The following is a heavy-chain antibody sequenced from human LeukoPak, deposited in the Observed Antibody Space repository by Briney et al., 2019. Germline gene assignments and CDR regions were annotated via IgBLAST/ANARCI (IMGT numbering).Heavy chain of an antibody. V-gene: IGHV4-31*03. Sequence: SETLSLTCTVSGGSISSGGYYWSWIRQHPGKGLEWIGYIYYSGSTYYNPSLKSRVTISVDTSNNQFSLKLSSVTAADTAVYYCARDFGYYDSSGYYSSWFDPWGQGTLVTVSS. CDR1: GGSISSGGYY. J-gene: IGHJ5*02. CDR2: IYYSGST. CDR3: ARDFGYYDSSGYYSSWFDP. D-gene: IGHD3-22*01.